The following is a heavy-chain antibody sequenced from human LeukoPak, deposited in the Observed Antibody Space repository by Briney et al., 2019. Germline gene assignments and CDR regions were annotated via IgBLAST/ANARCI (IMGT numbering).Heavy chain of an antibody. CDR3: ARSYGDYES. V-gene: IGHV1-46*01. Sequence: GASVKVSCKESGYTFTNYYMHWVRQAPAQGLEWTGMINPGDGSTTYAQKFQGRVTMTRDTSTSTVYMELSSLRSEDTAVYYCARSYGDYESWGQGTLVTVSS. D-gene: IGHD4-17*01. CDR2: INPGDGST. CDR1: GYTFTNYY. J-gene: IGHJ5*02.